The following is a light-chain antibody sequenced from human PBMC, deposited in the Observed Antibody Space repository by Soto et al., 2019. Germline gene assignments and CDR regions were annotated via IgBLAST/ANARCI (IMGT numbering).Light chain of an antibody. CDR1: HDISNF. J-gene: IGKJ3*01. CDR2: AAS. V-gene: IGKV1-12*01. CDR3: QQSNNFPRT. Sequence: DIQMTQSPSSVSASVGDRVTITCRASHDISNFLAWYQQKPGRAPKLLIYAASSLESGVPSRFSGRGYGTDFTLTISSLQPEDFATYYCQQSNNFPRTFGPGTRVDLK.